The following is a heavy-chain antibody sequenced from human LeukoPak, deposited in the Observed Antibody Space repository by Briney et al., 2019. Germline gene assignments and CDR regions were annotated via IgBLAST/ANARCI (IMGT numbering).Heavy chain of an antibody. CDR1: GFTFSSSA. D-gene: IGHD5-18*01. CDR3: AKVDTAMVPNFDY. CDR2: ISASGGST. V-gene: IGHV3-23*01. J-gene: IGHJ4*02. Sequence: GGSLRLSCAASGFTFSSSAMSWVRQVPGKGLEWVSGISASGGSTSYADSVRGRFTISRDNSKNTLYVQMNSLRDEDTAVYYCAKVDTAMVPNFDYWGQGTLVTVSS.